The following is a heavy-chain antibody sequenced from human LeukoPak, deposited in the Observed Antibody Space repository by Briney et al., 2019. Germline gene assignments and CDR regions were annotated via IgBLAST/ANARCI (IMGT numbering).Heavy chain of an antibody. CDR1: GFTFSFYW. J-gene: IGHJ4*02. Sequence: GGSLRLSCAASGFTFSFYWMSWVRQTPGKGLEWVSAISGTGSGTYYADSVKGRFTVSRDNSKNTLYLQMNSLRADDTAVYYCAKDRRNSLSTGYYSFDYWGQGALVTVSS. CDR2: ISGTGSGT. D-gene: IGHD3-22*01. V-gene: IGHV3-23*01. CDR3: AKDRRNSLSTGYYSFDY.